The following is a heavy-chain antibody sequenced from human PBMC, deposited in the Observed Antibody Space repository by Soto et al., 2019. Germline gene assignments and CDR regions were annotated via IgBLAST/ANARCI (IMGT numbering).Heavy chain of an antibody. CDR1: GFTFSSYA. CDR3: AKDFLDFGGWYSYYFDY. J-gene: IGHJ4*02. D-gene: IGHD6-19*01. CDR2: ISGSGGST. Sequence: EVQLLESGGGLVQPGGSRRLSCEASGFTFSSYAMSWVRQAPGKGLEWVSAISGSGGSTYYADSVKGRFPISRDNSKNRLYLQMNSLGAEDTAVYYCAKDFLDFGGWYSYYFDYWGQGTLVTVSS. V-gene: IGHV3-23*01.